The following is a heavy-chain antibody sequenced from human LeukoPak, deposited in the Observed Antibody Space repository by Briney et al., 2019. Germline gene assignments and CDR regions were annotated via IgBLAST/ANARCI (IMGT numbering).Heavy chain of an antibody. D-gene: IGHD3-3*01. CDR3: ARGPPLRFLEKHQYSQH. CDR1: GGSFSGYY. V-gene: IGHV4-34*01. J-gene: IGHJ1*01. CDR2: INHSGST. Sequence: SETLSLTCAVYGGSFSGYYWSWIRQPPGKGLEWIGEINHSGSTNYNPSLKSRVTISVDTSKNQFSLKLSSVTAADTAVYYCARGPPLRFLEKHQYSQHWGQGTLVTVSS.